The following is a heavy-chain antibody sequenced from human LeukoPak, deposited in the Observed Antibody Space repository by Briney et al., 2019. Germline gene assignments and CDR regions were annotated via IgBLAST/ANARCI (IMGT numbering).Heavy chain of an antibody. V-gene: IGHV3-48*04. J-gene: IGHJ6*03. CDR1: GFTFSSYS. Sequence: PGGSLRLSCAASGFTFSSYSMNWVRQAPGKGLEWISYISSSSSTIYYADSVKGRFTISRDNARNSLYLQLNSLRAEDTAVYYCAKNTGGYIVPAATLDYYYYYMDVWGKGTTVTVSS. D-gene: IGHD2-2*01. CDR3: AKNTGGYIVPAATLDYYYYYMDV. CDR2: ISSSSSTI.